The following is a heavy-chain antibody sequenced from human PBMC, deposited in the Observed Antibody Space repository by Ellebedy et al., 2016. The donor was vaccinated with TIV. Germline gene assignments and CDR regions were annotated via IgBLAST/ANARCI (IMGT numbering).Heavy chain of an antibody. V-gene: IGHV4-39*07. CDR3: ARGDNSGSYYINLYYFDY. CDR1: GGSISSSSYY. CDR2: IYYSGTA. J-gene: IGHJ4*02. D-gene: IGHD3-10*01. Sequence: SETLSLTCTVSGGSISSSSYYWGWIRQPPGKGLEWIGSIYYSGTAYYNPSLKSRLTISVDTSKNQFSLKLSSVTAADTAVYYCARGDNSGSYYINLYYFDYWGQGTLVTVSS.